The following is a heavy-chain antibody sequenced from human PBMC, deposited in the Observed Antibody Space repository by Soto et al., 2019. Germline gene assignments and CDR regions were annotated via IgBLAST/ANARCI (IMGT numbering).Heavy chain of an antibody. D-gene: IGHD3-3*01. CDR3: ARAPSHSDFHPAFEN. Sequence: VGSLRLPCAVSGFTFSSHGMHWVRQAPGKGLEWVAVIWYDGSKKYYADSVKGRFTISRDNSKNTLYLQMNSLRVEDTAVYYCARAPSHSDFHPAFENRGRGTLVTLSS. CDR1: GFTFSSHG. CDR2: IWYDGSKK. J-gene: IGHJ4*02. V-gene: IGHV3-33*01.